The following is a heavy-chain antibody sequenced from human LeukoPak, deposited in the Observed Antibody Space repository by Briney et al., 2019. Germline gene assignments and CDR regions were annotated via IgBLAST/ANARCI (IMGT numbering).Heavy chain of an antibody. CDR2: IYHSGST. CDR1: GGSISSFGYY. CDR3: ARSNYYYDSSGYDY. Sequence: PSQTLSLTCTVSGGSISSFGYYWSWIRQPPGKGLEWIGYIYHSGSTYYNPSLKSRVTISVDASKNLFSLKLSSVTAADTAVYYCARSNYYYDSSGYDYWGQGTLVTVSS. D-gene: IGHD3-22*01. V-gene: IGHV4-30-2*02. J-gene: IGHJ4*02.